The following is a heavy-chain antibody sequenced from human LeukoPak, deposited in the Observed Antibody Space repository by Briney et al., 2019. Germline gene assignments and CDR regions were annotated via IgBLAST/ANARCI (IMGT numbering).Heavy chain of an antibody. CDR3: ARGHWGLDV. V-gene: IGHV3-11*04. D-gene: IGHD3-16*01. CDR1: GFTFSDHY. CDR2: ITKSGSTM. Sequence: SGGSLRLSCAASGFTFSDHYMTWIRQAPGKGLEWVAYITKSGSTMSYADSVKGRFTISRDNAKNSLYLQMNSLRAEDTAVFYCARGHWGLDVWGRGTTVTVSS. J-gene: IGHJ6*04.